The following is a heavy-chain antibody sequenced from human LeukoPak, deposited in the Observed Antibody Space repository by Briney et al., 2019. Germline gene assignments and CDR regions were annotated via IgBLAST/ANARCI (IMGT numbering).Heavy chain of an antibody. V-gene: IGHV3-48*01. D-gene: IGHD6-13*01. CDR1: GFTFSSYS. CDR2: ISSSSSTL. CDR3: ARDRSSSWYSNPNY. J-gene: IGHJ4*02. Sequence: PGGSLRLSCAASGFTFSSYSMNWVRQASGKGLEWVSYISSSSSTLYYADSVKGRFTISRDNAKNSLYLQMNSLRAEDTAVYYCARDRSSSWYSNPNYWGQGTLVTVSS.